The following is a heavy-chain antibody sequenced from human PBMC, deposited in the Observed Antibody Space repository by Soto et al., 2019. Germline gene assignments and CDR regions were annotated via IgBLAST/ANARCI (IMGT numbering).Heavy chain of an antibody. Sequence: GSLRLSCAASGFTFSSYGMHWVRQAPGKGLEWVAVIWYDGSNKYYADSVKGRFTISRDNSKNTLYLQMNSLRAEDTAVYYCAVPVVGDYFDYWGQGTLVTVSS. CDR1: GFTFSSYG. CDR2: IWYDGSNK. CDR3: AVPVVGDYFDY. J-gene: IGHJ4*02. V-gene: IGHV3-33*01. D-gene: IGHD2-15*01.